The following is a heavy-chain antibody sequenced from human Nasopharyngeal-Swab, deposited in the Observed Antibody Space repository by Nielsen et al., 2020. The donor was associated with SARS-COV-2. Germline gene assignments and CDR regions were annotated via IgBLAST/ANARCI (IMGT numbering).Heavy chain of an antibody. CDR2: IYSGGSST. J-gene: IGHJ4*02. Sequence: GGSLRLSCAASGFTFSSYWMSWVRQAPGKGLEWVSVIYSGGSSTYYADSVKGRFTISRDNSKNTLYLQMNSLRAEDTAVYYCAKVGGSGWYSDYWGQGTLVTVSS. CDR1: GFTFSSYW. V-gene: IGHV3-23*03. D-gene: IGHD6-19*01. CDR3: AKVGGSGWYSDY.